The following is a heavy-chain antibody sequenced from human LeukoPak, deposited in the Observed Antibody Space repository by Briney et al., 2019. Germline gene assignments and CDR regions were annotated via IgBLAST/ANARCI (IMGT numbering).Heavy chain of an antibody. V-gene: IGHV3-74*01. CDR2: IDTDGSST. J-gene: IGHJ4*02. CDR3: ARYHSGWYYSDY. CDR1: GFSFSSYW. Sequence: GGSLRLSCAASGFSFSSYWMHWVRQAPGKGLVWVSRIDTDGSSTRYADSVKGRFTISRDNAKNTLYLQMNSLRAEDTAVYYCARYHSGWYYSDYWGQGTLVTVSS. D-gene: IGHD6-19*01.